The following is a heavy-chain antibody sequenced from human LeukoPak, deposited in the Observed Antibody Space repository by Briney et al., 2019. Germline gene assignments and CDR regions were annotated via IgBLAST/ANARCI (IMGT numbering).Heavy chain of an antibody. CDR2: IKQDGSEK. D-gene: IGHD5-18*01. V-gene: IGHV3-7*01. Sequence: PGGSLRLSCTVSGFTVSSNSMSWVRQAPGKGLEWVADIKQDGSEKYYVDSVKGRFTISRDNAKNSLYLQMNSLRAEDTAVYYCARVNRYSYGLYYYYYYMDVWGKGTTVTVSS. CDR3: ARVNRYSYGLYYYYYYMDV. J-gene: IGHJ6*03. CDR1: GFTVSSNS.